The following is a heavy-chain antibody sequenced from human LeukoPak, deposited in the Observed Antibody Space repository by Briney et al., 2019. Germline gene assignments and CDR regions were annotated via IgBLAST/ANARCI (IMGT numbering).Heavy chain of an antibody. Sequence: GGSLRLSCAASGFTLISYSMNCVRQAPGKGLEWVSYISSSSSTIYYADSVKGRFTISRDNAKNSLYLQMNSLRAEDTAVYYCAREGYDSSGYRYYFDYWGQGTLVTVSS. CDR3: AREGYDSSGYRYYFDY. CDR2: ISSSSSTI. J-gene: IGHJ4*02. CDR1: GFTLISYS. V-gene: IGHV3-48*01. D-gene: IGHD3-22*01.